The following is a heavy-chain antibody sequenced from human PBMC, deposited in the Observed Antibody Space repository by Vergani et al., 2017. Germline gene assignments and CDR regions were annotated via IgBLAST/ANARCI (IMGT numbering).Heavy chain of an antibody. CDR2: INHSGST. CDR1: GGSFSGYY. Sequence: QVQLHQWGAGLLKPSETLSLTCAVYGGSFSGYYWSWIRQPPGKGLEWIGEINHSGSTNYNPSLKSRVTISVDTSKNQFSLKLSSVTAADTAVYYCATYSGYDLGPFDYWGQGTLVTVSS. J-gene: IGHJ4*01. CDR3: ATYSGYDLGPFDY. V-gene: IGHV4-34*01. D-gene: IGHD5-12*01.